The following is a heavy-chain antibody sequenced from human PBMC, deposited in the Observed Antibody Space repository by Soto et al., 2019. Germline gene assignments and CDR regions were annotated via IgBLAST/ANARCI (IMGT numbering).Heavy chain of an antibody. CDR3: ARGLHSLFDY. CDR2: IWYDGNNK. CDR1: GFTFSNDV. J-gene: IGHJ4*02. Sequence: PGASLKISCAASGFTFSNDVMHWVRQAPGKGLEWVAVIWYDGNNKYYADSVKGRFTISRDNSNNTLYVQMTSLRAEDTAVYYCARGLHSLFDYWGQGTLVTVSS. V-gene: IGHV3-33*01. D-gene: IGHD2-21*01.